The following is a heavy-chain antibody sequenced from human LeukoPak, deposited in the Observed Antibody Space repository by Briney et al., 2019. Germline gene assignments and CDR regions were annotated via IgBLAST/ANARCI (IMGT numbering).Heavy chain of an antibody. D-gene: IGHD6-19*01. Sequence: PGGSLRLSCAASGFTFDDYAMHWVRQAPGKGLEWVSGISWNSGSIGYADSVKGRFTISRDNAKNSLYLQMNSLRAEDMALYYCAKDSAFEWYSSGWFDYWGQGTLVTVSS. CDR2: ISWNSGSI. J-gene: IGHJ4*02. V-gene: IGHV3-9*03. CDR1: GFTFDDYA. CDR3: AKDSAFEWYSSGWFDY.